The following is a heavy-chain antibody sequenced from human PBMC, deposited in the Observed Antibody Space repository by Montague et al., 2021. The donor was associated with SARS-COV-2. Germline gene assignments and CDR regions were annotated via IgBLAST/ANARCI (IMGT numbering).Heavy chain of an antibody. J-gene: IGHJ4*02. CDR3: ARGATRSFDH. CDR2: IFYSGST. D-gene: IGHD1-1*01. CDR1: GDSLTYFY. V-gene: IGHV4-59*01. Sequence: SETLSLTCSVSGDSLTYFYWSWLRQTPGKGLEWIGYIFYSGSTKYNPSLQSRVTFSVDTSRNQFSPNLDSVTAADTGVYYCARGATRSFDHWGQGVLVTVSS.